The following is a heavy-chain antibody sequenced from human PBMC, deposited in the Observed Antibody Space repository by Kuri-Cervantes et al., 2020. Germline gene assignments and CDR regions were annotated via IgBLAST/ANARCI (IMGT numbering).Heavy chain of an antibody. CDR3: ARDQTVGAFDI. V-gene: IGHV4-59*01. CDR1: GESIISYY. CDR2: ICYTGST. J-gene: IGHJ3*02. Sequence: SETLSLTCTVSGESIISYYWSWIRQPPGKGLEWIGYICYTGSTNYNPSLKSRVTISVDTSKNQFSLKLSSVTAADTAVYYCARDQTVGAFDIWGQGTMVTVSS. D-gene: IGHD4-23*01.